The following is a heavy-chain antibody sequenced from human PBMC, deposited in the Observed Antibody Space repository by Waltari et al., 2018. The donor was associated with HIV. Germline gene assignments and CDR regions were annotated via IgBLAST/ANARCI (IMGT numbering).Heavy chain of an antibody. J-gene: IGHJ6*02. D-gene: IGHD6-19*01. V-gene: IGHV4-34*01. CDR3: AIPSEDYYYGMDV. Sequence: VQLQQWGAGLLKPSETLSLTCAVYGGSFSGYYWSWIRQPPGKGLEWIGEINHSGSTNYNPSLKSRVTISVDTSKNQFSLKLSSVTAADTAVYYCAIPSEDYYYGMDVWGQGTTVTVSS. CDR2: INHSGST. CDR1: GGSFSGYY.